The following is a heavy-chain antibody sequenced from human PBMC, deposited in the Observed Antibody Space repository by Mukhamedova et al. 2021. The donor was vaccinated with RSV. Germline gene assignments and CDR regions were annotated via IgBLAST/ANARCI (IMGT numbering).Heavy chain of an antibody. Sequence: SDGSTTRNAESVKGRFTISRDNARNTLNLQMNSLRAEDKAIYFCARGSGYYYFDYWGQGTLVSVSS. V-gene: IGHV3-74*01. CDR3: ARGSGYYYFDY. CDR2: SDGSTT. D-gene: IGHD5-12*01. J-gene: IGHJ4*02.